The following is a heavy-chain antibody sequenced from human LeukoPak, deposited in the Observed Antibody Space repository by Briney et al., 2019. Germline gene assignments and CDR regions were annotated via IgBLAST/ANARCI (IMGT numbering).Heavy chain of an antibody. CDR2: VFTSGST. CDR1: GGSITNYY. V-gene: IGHV4-4*07. D-gene: IGHD6-25*01. Sequence: SETLSLTCTVSGGSITNYYWNWIRQPAGKGLEWIGRVFTSGSTNCNPSLKSRVTMAVDTSKNQFSLKLTSVTAADTAVYYCARDKDQRLGAFDIWGQGTMVTVSS. J-gene: IGHJ3*02. CDR3: ARDKDQRLGAFDI.